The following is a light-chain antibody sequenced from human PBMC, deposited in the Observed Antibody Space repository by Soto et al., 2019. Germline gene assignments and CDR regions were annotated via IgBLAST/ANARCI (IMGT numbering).Light chain of an antibody. CDR2: DVS. CDR1: SSDVGGYNY. V-gene: IGLV2-14*03. Sequence: QSALTQTASVSGSPGQSITISCTGTSSDVGGYNYVSWYQQHPGKAPKLMVYDVSNRPSGVSNRFSGSKSGNTASLTISGLQADDEADYFCSSFTSSSTVMFGGGTKLTVL. CDR3: SSFTSSSTVM. J-gene: IGLJ3*02.